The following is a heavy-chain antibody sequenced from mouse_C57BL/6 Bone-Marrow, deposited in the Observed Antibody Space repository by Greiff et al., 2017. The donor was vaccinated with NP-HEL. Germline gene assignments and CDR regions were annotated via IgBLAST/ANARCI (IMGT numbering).Heavy chain of an antibody. Sequence: EVKLVESEGGSVQPGSSMKLSCTASGFTFSDYYMAWVRQVPEKGLEWVANINYDGSSTYYLDSLKSRFIISRDNAKNILYLQMSSLKSEDTATYYCARDDGYYPFAYWGQGTLVTVSA. CDR2: INYDGSST. CDR3: ARDDGYYPFAY. CDR1: GFTFSDYY. V-gene: IGHV5-16*01. J-gene: IGHJ3*01. D-gene: IGHD2-3*01.